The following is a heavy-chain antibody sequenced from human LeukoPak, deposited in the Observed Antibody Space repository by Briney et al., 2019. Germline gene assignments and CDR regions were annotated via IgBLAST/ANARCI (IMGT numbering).Heavy chain of an antibody. Sequence: ASVKVSCKASGYTFTTYYIHWVRQAPGQGLEWMGIINPIGGTTDYAQKFQGRVTMTRDTSTSTVYMELSSLRSEDTAVYYCARQQGLQNLNFDYWGQGTLVTVSS. CDR1: GYTFTTYY. CDR2: INPIGGTT. V-gene: IGHV1-46*01. CDR3: ARQQGLQNLNFDY. J-gene: IGHJ4*02. D-gene: IGHD4-11*01.